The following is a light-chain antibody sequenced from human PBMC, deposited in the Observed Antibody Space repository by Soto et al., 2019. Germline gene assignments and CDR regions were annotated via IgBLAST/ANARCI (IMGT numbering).Light chain of an antibody. CDR2: EVS. J-gene: IGLJ1*01. V-gene: IGLV2-8*01. Sequence: QSALTQPPSASGSPGQSVTISCTGTSSDVGGYNYVSWYQQHPGKAPKLMIYEVSKRPSGVPDRFSGSKSGNTASLTISGLQAEDEAEYYCVSYTTFSSYVFGTGTKLTVL. CDR1: SSDVGGYNY. CDR3: VSYTTFSSYV.